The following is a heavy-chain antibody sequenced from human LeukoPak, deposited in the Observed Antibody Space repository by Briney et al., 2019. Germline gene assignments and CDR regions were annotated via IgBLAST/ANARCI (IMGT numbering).Heavy chain of an antibody. CDR2: IYYSGST. CDR3: ARTYYFDSSGYYYSEENYYYYFMDV. J-gene: IGHJ6*03. Sequence: SETLSLTCTVSGGSISSSSYYWGWIRQPPGKGLEWVGIIYYSGSTYYNPSLKSRVTISVDTSKNQFSLKLSSVTAADTAVYYCARTYYFDSSGYYYSEENYYYYFMDVWGKGTTVTVSS. CDR1: GGSISSSSYY. V-gene: IGHV4-39*01. D-gene: IGHD3-22*01.